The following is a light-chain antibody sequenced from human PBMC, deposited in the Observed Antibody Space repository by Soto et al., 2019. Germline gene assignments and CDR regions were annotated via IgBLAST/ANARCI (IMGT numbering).Light chain of an antibody. CDR1: QSISGT. J-gene: IGKJ1*01. Sequence: DILMTQSPATLSVSPGGRATITCRASQSISGTLAWYQQKPGKAPKLLIYDASNLDSGFPSRFSGSGSGTEFTLTISSLQSDDFAVYYCQQYNSYSWTFGQGTKV. V-gene: IGKV1-5*01. CDR3: QQYNSYSWT. CDR2: DAS.